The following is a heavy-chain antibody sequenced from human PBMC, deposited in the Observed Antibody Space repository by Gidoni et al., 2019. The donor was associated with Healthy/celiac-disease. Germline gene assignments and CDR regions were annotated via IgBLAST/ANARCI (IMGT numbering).Heavy chain of an antibody. J-gene: IGHJ4*02. Sequence: QVQLVESGGGVVQPGRSLRLSCAASGFTFSSYAMHWVRQAPGKGLEWVAVISYDGSNKYYADSVKGRFTISRDNSKNTLYLQMNSLRAEDTAVYYCADIVATITIWGQGTLVTVSS. CDR2: ISYDGSNK. CDR1: GFTFSSYA. CDR3: ADIVATITI. D-gene: IGHD5-12*01. V-gene: IGHV3-30-3*01.